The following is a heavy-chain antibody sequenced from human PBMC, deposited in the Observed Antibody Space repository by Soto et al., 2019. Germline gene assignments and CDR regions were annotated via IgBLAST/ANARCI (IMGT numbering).Heavy chain of an antibody. CDR2: IKSKSDGGTT. CDR3: TTDLWRIAVVVGSTGYFNP. CDR1: GFTFSDAW. Sequence: GGSLRLSCAASGFTFSDAWMSWVRQAPGKGLYCVGRIKSKSDGGTTEYAAPVRGRFTISRDDSKNTLYLQMNSLKTEDTAVYYCTTDLWRIAVVVGSTGYFNPWGQGTPVTVYS. J-gene: IGHJ5*02. V-gene: IGHV3-15*01. D-gene: IGHD2-15*01.